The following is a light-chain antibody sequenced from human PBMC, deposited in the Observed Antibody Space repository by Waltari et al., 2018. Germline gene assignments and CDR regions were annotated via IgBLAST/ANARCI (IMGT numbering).Light chain of an antibody. V-gene: IGKV3-20*01. Sequence: EIVLTQSPGTLSLSPGERATLPCRASQSVSRTLAWYQQKPGQAPRLLIYDAPTRATGIPDRFSGSGSGTDFSLTISRLEPEDFAVYYCQKYGTLPATFGQGTKVEIK. CDR1: QSVSRT. CDR3: QKYGTLPAT. CDR2: DAP. J-gene: IGKJ1*01.